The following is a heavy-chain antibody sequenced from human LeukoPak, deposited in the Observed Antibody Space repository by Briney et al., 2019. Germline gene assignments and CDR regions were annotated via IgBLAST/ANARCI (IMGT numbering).Heavy chain of an antibody. Sequence: GRSLRLSCAVSGLTFSSSWMDWVRQAPGKGLEWVASINPDGIKRYSADSVKGRFTISRDNARNSLYLQMDSLRVEDTAFYYCARDLAFSRLDYWGQGVLVTVSS. V-gene: IGHV3-7*01. CDR1: GLTFSSSW. J-gene: IGHJ4*02. CDR2: INPDGIKR. D-gene: IGHD2/OR15-2a*01. CDR3: ARDLAFSRLDY.